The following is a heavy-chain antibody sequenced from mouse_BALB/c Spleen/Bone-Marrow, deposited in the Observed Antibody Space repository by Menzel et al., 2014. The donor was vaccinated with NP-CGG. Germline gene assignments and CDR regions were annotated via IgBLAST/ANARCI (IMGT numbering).Heavy chain of an antibody. D-gene: IGHD2-3*01. J-gene: IGHJ2*01. CDR3: AREGSYDGFSCHFDY. CDR1: GYSFTSYT. V-gene: IGHV1-4*01. Sequence: VQLQQSGAELARPGASVRMSCKASGYSFTSYTMHWLKQRPGQGLEWIAYIVPSSAYSNYNQKFKDKATLTADWSSSASYMQLSSLTSEDSAVYYCAREGSYDGFSCHFDYWGPGTTLTMSS. CDR2: IVPSSAYS.